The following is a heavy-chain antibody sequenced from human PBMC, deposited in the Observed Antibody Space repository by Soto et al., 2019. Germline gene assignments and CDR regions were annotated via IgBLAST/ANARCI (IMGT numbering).Heavy chain of an antibody. Sequence: SETLSLTCTVSGGSISSYYWSWIRQPPGKGLEWIGYIYYSGSTNYNPSLKSRVAISVDTSRNQFSLTLSSVTAADTAVYYCARDRHNNFFDPWGQGTLVTVSS. CDR3: ARDRHNNFFDP. J-gene: IGHJ5*02. D-gene: IGHD6-6*01. CDR2: IYYSGST. CDR1: GGSISSYY. V-gene: IGHV4-59*12.